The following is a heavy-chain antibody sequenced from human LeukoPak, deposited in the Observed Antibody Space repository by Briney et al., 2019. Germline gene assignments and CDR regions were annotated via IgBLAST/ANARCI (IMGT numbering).Heavy chain of an antibody. Sequence: PGGSLRLSCAASGFTFSSYGMHWVRQAPGKGLEWVAVIWYDGSNKYYADSVKGRFTISRDNSKNTLYLQMNSLRAEDTAVYYCAREYGYYDSTTRAYYYYGMDVWGQGTTVTVSS. CDR3: AREYGYYDSTTRAYYYYGMDV. V-gene: IGHV3-33*01. J-gene: IGHJ6*02. D-gene: IGHD3-22*01. CDR1: GFTFSSYG. CDR2: IWYDGSNK.